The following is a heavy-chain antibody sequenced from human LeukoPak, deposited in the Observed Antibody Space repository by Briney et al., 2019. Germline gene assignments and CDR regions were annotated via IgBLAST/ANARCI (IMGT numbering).Heavy chain of an antibody. CDR1: GGSFSGYY. D-gene: IGHD3-10*01. V-gene: IGHV4-34*01. J-gene: IGHJ6*04. CDR3: ARGKAVVRGATRGYYGMDV. CDR2: INHSGST. Sequence: SETLSLTCAVYGGSFSGYYWSWIRQPPGKGLEWIGEINHSGSTNYNPSLKSRVTISVDTSKNQFSLKLSSVTAADTAVYYCARGKAVVRGATRGYYGMDVWGKGTTVTVSS.